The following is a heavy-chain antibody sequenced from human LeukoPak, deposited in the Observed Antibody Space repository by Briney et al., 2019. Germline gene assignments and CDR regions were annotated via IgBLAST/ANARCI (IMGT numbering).Heavy chain of an antibody. CDR3: AREKGYSSGDLDY. CDR2: INSDGSST. CDR1: GFTFSSYW. V-gene: IGHV3-74*01. Sequence: GGSLRLSCAASGFTFSSYWMHWVRQAPGKGLVWVSRINSDGSSTSYADSVKGRFTISRDNSKNTLYLQMNSLRAEDTAVYYCAREKGYSSGDLDYWGQGTLVTVSA. D-gene: IGHD6-19*01. J-gene: IGHJ4*02.